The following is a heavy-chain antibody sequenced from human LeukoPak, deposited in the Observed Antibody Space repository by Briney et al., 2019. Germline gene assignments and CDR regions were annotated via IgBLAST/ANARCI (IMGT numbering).Heavy chain of an antibody. CDR1: GGTFSSYA. J-gene: IGHJ5*02. CDR2: IIPIFGTA. V-gene: IGHV1-69*13. Sequence: GASVKVSCKASGGTFSSYAISWVRQAPGQGLEWMGGIIPIFGTANYAQKFQGRVTITADESTSTAYMELSSLRSEDTAVYYCARGPNYDYVWGGYRPEYNWFDPWGQGTLVTVSS. CDR3: ARGPNYDYVWGGYRPEYNWFDP. D-gene: IGHD3-16*02.